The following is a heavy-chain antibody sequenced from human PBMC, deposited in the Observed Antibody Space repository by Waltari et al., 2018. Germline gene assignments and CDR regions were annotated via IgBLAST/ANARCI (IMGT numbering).Heavy chain of an antibody. CDR3: ARDQMVSSSWYYFDY. D-gene: IGHD6-13*01. CDR1: GGSISSYY. Sequence: QVQLQESGPGLVKPSETLSLTCTVSGGSISSYYWSWILQPAGKGLEWIGRIYTSGSTNYNPSLKSRVTISVDKSKNQFSLKLSSVTAADTAVYYCARDQMVSSSWYYFDYWGQGTLVTVSS. V-gene: IGHV4-4*07. CDR2: IYTSGST. J-gene: IGHJ4*02.